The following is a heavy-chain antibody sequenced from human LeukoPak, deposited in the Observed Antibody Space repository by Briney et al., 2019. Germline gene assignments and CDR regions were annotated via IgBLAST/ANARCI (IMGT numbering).Heavy chain of an antibody. Sequence: ASVKVSRKASGYTFTGYYMHWVRQAPGQGLEWMGWMNPNSGNTGYAQKFQGRVTMTRNTSISTAYMELSSLRSEDTAVYYCAAASDAFDIWGQGTMVTVSS. CDR2: MNPNSGNT. V-gene: IGHV1-8*02. CDR3: AAASDAFDI. J-gene: IGHJ3*02. CDR1: GYTFTGYY. D-gene: IGHD6-13*01.